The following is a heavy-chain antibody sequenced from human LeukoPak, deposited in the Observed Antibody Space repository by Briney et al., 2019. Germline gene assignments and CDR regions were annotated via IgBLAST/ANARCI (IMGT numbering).Heavy chain of an antibody. V-gene: IGHV4-61*08. J-gene: IGHJ3*02. CDR3: ARGYDYGGNSYAFDI. Sequence: PSETLSLTCTVSGGSISSGGYYWSWIRQPPGKGLEWIGYIYHSGSTYYNPSLKSRVTISVDTSKNQFSLKLSSVTAADTAVYYCARGYDYGGNSYAFDIWGQGTMVTVSS. D-gene: IGHD4-23*01. CDR2: IYHSGST. CDR1: GGSISSGGYY.